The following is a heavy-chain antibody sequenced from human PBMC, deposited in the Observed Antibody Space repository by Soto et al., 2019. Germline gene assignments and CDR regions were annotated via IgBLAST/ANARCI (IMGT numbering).Heavy chain of an antibody. CDR2: ISGGGDSA. V-gene: IGHV3-23*01. CDR3: ANPPPGWFGDKKPNYGTGL. Sequence: PGGSLRLSCATSGFTFRHYAMSWVRQAPGKGLEWVAGISGGGDSAYYADSVKGRFTISSDNSKNTLFLQINSLSAEDSAVYYFANPPPGWFGDKKPNYGTGLGGKGPRVTVPS. J-gene: IGHJ6*04. D-gene: IGHD3-10*01. CDR1: GFTFRHYA.